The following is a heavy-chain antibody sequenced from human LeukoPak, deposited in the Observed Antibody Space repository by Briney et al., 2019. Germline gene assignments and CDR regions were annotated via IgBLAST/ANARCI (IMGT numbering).Heavy chain of an antibody. J-gene: IGHJ6*03. V-gene: IGHV4-61*02. CDR1: GGSISSGSYY. CDR2: IYTSGST. CDR3: ARGYCSGGSCPGLDYYYYMDV. D-gene: IGHD2-15*01. Sequence: SETLPLTCTVSGGSISSGSYYWSWIRQPAGKGLEWIGRIYTSGSTNYNPSLKSRVTISVDTSKNQFSLKLSSVTAADTAVYYCARGYCSGGSCPGLDYYYYMDVWGKGTTVTVSS.